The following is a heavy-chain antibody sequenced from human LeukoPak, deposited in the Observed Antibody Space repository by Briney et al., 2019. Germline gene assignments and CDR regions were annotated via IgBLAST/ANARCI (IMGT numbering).Heavy chain of an antibody. CDR1: GYSFTKSW. D-gene: IGHD6-19*01. CDR2: IYPGDSDT. V-gene: IGHV5-51*01. CDR3: ARHRDSDGWYIIWAFDI. J-gene: IGHJ3*02. Sequence: PGESLKISCKGSGYSFTKSWIGWVRQMPGKGLEWMGMIYPGDSDTRYSPSFQGHVTISVDKSISTAYLQWSSLKASDTAMYYCARHRDSDGWYIIWAFDISGQGTMVTVSS.